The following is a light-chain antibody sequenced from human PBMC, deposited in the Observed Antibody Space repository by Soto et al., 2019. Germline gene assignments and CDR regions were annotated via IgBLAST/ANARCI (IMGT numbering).Light chain of an antibody. J-gene: IGKJ1*01. Sequence: EIVMTQSPATLSVSPGERAILACRASQSVSSNLAWYQQKPGQAPRLLIYGASTRATGIPARFSGSGSGTEFTLTISSLQSEDFAVYYCQQYNNWPRTFGQGTNVEIK. CDR1: QSVSSN. CDR2: GAS. V-gene: IGKV3-15*01. CDR3: QQYNNWPRT.